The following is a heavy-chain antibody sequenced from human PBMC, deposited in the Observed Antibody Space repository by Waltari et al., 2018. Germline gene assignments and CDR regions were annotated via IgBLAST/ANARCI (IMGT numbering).Heavy chain of an antibody. J-gene: IGHJ4*02. CDR1: GGSISSSSYY. CDR3: ARHSSGWYPFDY. D-gene: IGHD6-19*01. Sequence: QLQLQESGPGLVKPSETLSLTCTVSGGSISSSSYYWGWIRQPPGKGLGWIGSIYYSGRTYYNPSLKSRVTISVDTSKNQFSQKLSAVTAADTAVYYCARHSSGWYPFDYWGQGTLVTVAS. CDR2: IYYSGRT. V-gene: IGHV4-39*01.